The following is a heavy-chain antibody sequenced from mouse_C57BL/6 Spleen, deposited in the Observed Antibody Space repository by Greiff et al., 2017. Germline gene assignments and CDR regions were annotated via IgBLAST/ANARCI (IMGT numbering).Heavy chain of an antibody. CDR2: ISDGGSYT. Sequence: EVTLMESGGGLVKPGGSLKLSCAASGFTFSSYAMSWVRQTPEKRLEWVATISDGGSYTYYPDNVKGRFTISRDNAKNNLYRQMSHLKSEDTAMYYCARDYYYGREALDYWGQGTTLTVSS. V-gene: IGHV5-4*01. D-gene: IGHD1-1*01. CDR3: ARDYYYGREALDY. CDR1: GFTFSSYA. J-gene: IGHJ2*01.